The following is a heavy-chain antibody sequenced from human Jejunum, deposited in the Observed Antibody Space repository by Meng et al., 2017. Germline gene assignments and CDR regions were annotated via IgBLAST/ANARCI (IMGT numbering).Heavy chain of an antibody. CDR3: ARLGITETIGGFDP. CDR1: GGSLRTGAYY. J-gene: IGHJ5*02. Sequence: VHLQESGPGLVKPSQTLSLTCTVSGGSLRTGAYYWSWIRQHPGKGLEWIGYIYYTGSTFYNPSLKSRVSISLETSKNQFSLKVTSVTAADTAFYYCARLGITETIGGFDPWGQGILVTVSS. D-gene: IGHD1-7*01. CDR2: IYYTGST. V-gene: IGHV4-31*03.